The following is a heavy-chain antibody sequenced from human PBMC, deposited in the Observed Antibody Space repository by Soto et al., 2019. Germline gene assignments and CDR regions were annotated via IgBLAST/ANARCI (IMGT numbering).Heavy chain of an antibody. CDR3: ARVWYSSSSVFVSYYYYYMDV. CDR2: IKQDGSEK. V-gene: IGHV3-7*01. D-gene: IGHD6-6*01. Sequence: PGGSLRLSCAASGFTFSSYCMSWVRQAPGKGLEWVANIKQDGSEKYYVDSVKGRFTISRDNAKNSLYLQMNSLRAEDTAVYYCARVWYSSSSVFVSYYYYYMDVWGKGTTVTVSS. J-gene: IGHJ6*03. CDR1: GFTFSSYC.